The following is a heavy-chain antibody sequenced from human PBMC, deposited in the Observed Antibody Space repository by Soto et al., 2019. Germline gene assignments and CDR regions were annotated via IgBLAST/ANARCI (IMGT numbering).Heavy chain of an antibody. CDR2: ISYDGSNK. CDR3: AKDAGYCSSTSCPRENYYYYYMDV. Sequence: GGSLRLSCAASGFTFSSYGMHWVRQAPGKGLEWVAVISYDGSNKYYADFVKGRFTISRDNSKNTLYLQMNSLRAEDTAVYYCAKDAGYCSSTSCPRENYYYYYMDVWGKGTTVTVS. CDR1: GFTFSSYG. V-gene: IGHV3-30*18. J-gene: IGHJ6*03. D-gene: IGHD2-2*01.